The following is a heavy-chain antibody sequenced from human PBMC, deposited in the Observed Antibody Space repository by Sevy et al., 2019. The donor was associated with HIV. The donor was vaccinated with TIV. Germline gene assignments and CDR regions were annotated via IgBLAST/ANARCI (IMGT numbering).Heavy chain of an antibody. J-gene: IGHJ5*02. D-gene: IGHD2-2*01. CDR2: INTANGNT. CDR1: GYTFSYYA. Sequence: ASVKVSCKASGYTFSYYAVHWVRQAPGQRLEWMGWINTANGNTKYSQKFQDRLTITRDTSASIVYMQLSSLRSEDTAVYYCARDPGGLPAAMMGWFDPWGQGTLVTVSS. CDR3: ARDPGGLPAAMMGWFDP. V-gene: IGHV1-3*04.